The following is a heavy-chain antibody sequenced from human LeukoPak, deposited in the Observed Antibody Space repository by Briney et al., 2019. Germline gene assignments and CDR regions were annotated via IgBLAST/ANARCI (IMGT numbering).Heavy chain of an antibody. J-gene: IGHJ4*02. Sequence: GGSLRLSCAASGFTFSDYYMSWIRQAPGKGLEWVSYISSSSSYTNYADSVKGRFTISRDNAKNSLYLQMNSLRAEDTAVCYCARDHRPDYGSGSYFDYWGQGTLVTVSS. CDR3: ARDHRPDYGSGSYFDY. D-gene: IGHD3-10*01. CDR2: ISSSSSYT. CDR1: GFTFSDYY. V-gene: IGHV3-11*06.